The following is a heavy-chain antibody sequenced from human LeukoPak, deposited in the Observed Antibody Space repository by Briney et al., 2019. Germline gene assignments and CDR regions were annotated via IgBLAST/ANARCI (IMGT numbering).Heavy chain of an antibody. J-gene: IGHJ4*02. V-gene: IGHV4-34*01. D-gene: IGHD3-22*01. CDR3: ARLRRYYYDSSGYYY. CDR1: GGSFSGYY. Sequence: SETLSLTCAVYGGSFSGYYWSWIRQPPGKGLEWIGEISHSGSTNYNPSLKSRVTISVDTSKNQFSLKLSSVTAADTAVYYCARLRRYYYDSSGYYYWGQGTLVTVSS. CDR2: ISHSGST.